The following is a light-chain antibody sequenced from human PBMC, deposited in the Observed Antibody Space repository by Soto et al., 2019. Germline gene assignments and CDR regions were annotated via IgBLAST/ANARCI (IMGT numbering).Light chain of an antibody. CDR3: QAWDSSTYVL. J-gene: IGLJ2*01. Sequence: SYELTQPPSVSVSPGQTASITCSGDKLGDKYACWYQQKPGQSPVLVIYQDSKRPSGIPERFSGSNSGNTATLTISGTQAMDEADYYCQAWDSSTYVLLGGGTKLTVL. CDR2: QDS. V-gene: IGLV3-1*01. CDR1: KLGDKY.